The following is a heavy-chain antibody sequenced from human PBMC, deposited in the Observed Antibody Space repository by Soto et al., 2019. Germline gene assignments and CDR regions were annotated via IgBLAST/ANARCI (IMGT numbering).Heavy chain of an antibody. CDR1: SDSISSYY. CDR2: VYYTGST. D-gene: IGHD6-6*01. Sequence: PSETLSLTCTVSSDSISSYYWSWIRQAPGKGLEWIGYVYYTGSTSYNPSLQSRVTISVDTSNKQFSLSLRLVTAADTAVYFCARSIAVPSSHIDHWGQGIRVTVSS. J-gene: IGHJ4*02. V-gene: IGHV4-59*01. CDR3: ARSIAVPSSHIDH.